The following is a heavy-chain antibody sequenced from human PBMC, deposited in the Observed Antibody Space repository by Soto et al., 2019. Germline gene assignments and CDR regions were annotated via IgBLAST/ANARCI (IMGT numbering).Heavy chain of an antibody. CDR3: TRGGVATRTFDY. D-gene: IGHD3-3*01. Sequence: GESLKISCKASGYSITSYWIAWVRQMPGQSLEWMGIIFPDDSDTRYSPSFQGQVTISADKSISTAYVQWSSLKASDTAMYYCTRGGVATRTFDYWGQGTLVTVSS. CDR2: IFPDDSDT. V-gene: IGHV5-51*01. CDR1: GYSITSYW. J-gene: IGHJ4*02.